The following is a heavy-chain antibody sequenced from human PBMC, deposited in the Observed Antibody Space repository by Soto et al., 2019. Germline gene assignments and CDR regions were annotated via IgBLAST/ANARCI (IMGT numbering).Heavy chain of an antibody. Sequence: ASVKVSCKASGYTFTSYGISWVRQAPGQGLEWMGWISAYNGNTNYAQKLQGRVTMTTDTSTSTAYMELRSLRSDDTAVYYCARDGGGSSFYYYYGMDVGGQGTTVTVSS. V-gene: IGHV1-18*01. D-gene: IGHD2-15*01. CDR3: ARDGGGSSFYYYYGMDV. J-gene: IGHJ6*02. CDR2: ISAYNGNT. CDR1: GYTFTSYG.